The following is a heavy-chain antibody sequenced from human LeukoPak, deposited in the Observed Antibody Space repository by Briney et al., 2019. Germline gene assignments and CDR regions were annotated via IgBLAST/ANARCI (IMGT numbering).Heavy chain of an antibody. V-gene: IGHV3-53*01. CDR3: AREATLARGVHFDY. J-gene: IGHJ4*02. D-gene: IGHD3-10*01. CDR1: GFTVSSNY. Sequence: GGSPRLSCAASGFTVSSNYMSWVRQAPGKGLEWVSVIYSGGSTYYADSVKGRFTISRDNSKNTLYLQMNSLRAEDTAVYYCAREATLARGVHFDYWGQGTLATVSS. CDR2: IYSGGST.